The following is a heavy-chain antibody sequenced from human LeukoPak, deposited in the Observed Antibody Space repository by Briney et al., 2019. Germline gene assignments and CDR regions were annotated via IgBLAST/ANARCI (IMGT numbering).Heavy chain of an antibody. CDR1: GDSISTSNYY. J-gene: IGHJ4*02. V-gene: IGHV4-39*01. Sequence: SETLSLTCTVSGDSISTSNYYWGWIRQPPGKGLEWIGEINQSGSTNENPSLKSRVTMSVDTSKSQFSLNLRSVTATDTAVYYCARYVPVKTGTTRASFDYWGQGILVTVSS. CDR3: ARYVPVKTGTTRASFDY. CDR2: INQSGST. D-gene: IGHD1-1*01.